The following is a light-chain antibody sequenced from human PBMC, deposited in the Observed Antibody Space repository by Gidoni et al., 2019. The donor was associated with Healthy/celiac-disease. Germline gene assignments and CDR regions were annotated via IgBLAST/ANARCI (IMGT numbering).Light chain of an antibody. CDR1: QGISSY. V-gene: IGKV1-9*01. Sequence: DIQLTQSPSFLSASVADRVTITCRASQGISSYLAWYQQKPGKAPKLLIYAASTLQSGVPSRFSGSGSGTEFTLTISSLQPEDFATYYCQQLNSYPHTFGGGTKVEIK. CDR2: AAS. J-gene: IGKJ4*01. CDR3: QQLNSYPHT.